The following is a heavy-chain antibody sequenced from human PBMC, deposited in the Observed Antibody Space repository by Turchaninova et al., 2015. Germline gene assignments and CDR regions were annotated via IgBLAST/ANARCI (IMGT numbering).Heavy chain of an antibody. CDR1: GGTISRGSYD. J-gene: IGHJ4*02. Sequence: GGTISRGSYDWGRIRQPPGKGLEWIGSIYYGGITYLNPSLKSRVTISVDTSKNQFSLKLTSGTAADTAVYYCSSEYSGNDWGDSWGQGTLVTVSS. CDR2: IYYGGIT. D-gene: IGHD5-12*01. V-gene: IGHV4-39*01. CDR3: SSEYSGNDWGDS.